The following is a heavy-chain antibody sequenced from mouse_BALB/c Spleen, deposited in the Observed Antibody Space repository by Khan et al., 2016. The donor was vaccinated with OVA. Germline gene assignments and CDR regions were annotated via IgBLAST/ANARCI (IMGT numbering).Heavy chain of an antibody. D-gene: IGHD1-2*01. CDR3: ARRGYFGYTFAY. J-gene: IGHJ3*01. Sequence: QVQLQQSGAELARPGASVKLSCKASGYTFTDYYINWVKQRTGQGLEWIGEISPGSGATYYNERFKGKATLTADKSSSTAYMQLSSLTSEAAAVYFCARRGYFGYTFAYWGQGTLVTVSA. CDR1: GYTFTDYY. CDR2: ISPGSGAT. V-gene: IGHV1-77*01.